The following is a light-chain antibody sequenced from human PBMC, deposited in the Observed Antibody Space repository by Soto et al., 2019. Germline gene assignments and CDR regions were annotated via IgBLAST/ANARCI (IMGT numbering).Light chain of an antibody. J-gene: IGLJ2*01. CDR1: SSNIGDNY. CDR2: RNH. CDR3: AAWDASLRAVV. Sequence: QSVLTQPPSASGTPGLTVTISCSGGSSNIGDNYVYWYQYLPGTAPKLLIYRNHQRPSGIPDRFYGSKSGTSASLAISGLRSDDEADYYCAAWDASLRAVVFGGGTKLTVL. V-gene: IGLV1-47*01.